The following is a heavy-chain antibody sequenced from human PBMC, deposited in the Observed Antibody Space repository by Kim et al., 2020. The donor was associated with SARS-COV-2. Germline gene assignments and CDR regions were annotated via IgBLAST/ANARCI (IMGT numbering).Heavy chain of an antibody. J-gene: IGHJ4*02. CDR2: SEK. Sequence: SEKYYVDSVKGRFTISRDNAKNSLYLQMNSLRAEDTAVYYCATFTGTFDYWGQGTLVTVSS. V-gene: IGHV3-7*01. CDR3: ATFTGTFDY. D-gene: IGHD4-17*01.